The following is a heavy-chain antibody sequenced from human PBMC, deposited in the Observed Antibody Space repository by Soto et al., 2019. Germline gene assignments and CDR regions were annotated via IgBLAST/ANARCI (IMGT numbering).Heavy chain of an antibody. CDR2: IRSSGGHT. J-gene: IGHJ4*02. CDR1: GFTFSNSA. CDR3: AKEVSLGSTVDLGY. Sequence: GGSLRLSCVASGFTFSNSAMSWVRHVPGKGLEWAAGIRSSGGHTNYADSVKGRFTISRDNSKDTLYLQMKSLRVEDTAIYYCAKEVSLGSTVDLGYWGQGALVTVSS. D-gene: IGHD7-27*01. V-gene: IGHV3-23*01.